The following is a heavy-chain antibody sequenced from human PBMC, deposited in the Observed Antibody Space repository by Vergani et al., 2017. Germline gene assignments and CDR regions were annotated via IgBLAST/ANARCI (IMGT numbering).Heavy chain of an antibody. J-gene: IGHJ6*02. Sequence: EVQLVESGVGIVKPGGSLRLSCVASGFSFRNAWMNWVRRTPGKGLEWVGRIKSTFDRGTTDYSAAVKGRFTISRDDSKNTLFLQMNGLKTEDIGVYYCTTDPGYCGDGSCYWQRDHHYYGMDVWGQGTTVTVSS. CDR3: TTDPGYCGDGSCYWQRDHHYYGMDV. V-gene: IGHV3-15*07. CDR2: IKSTFDRGTT. D-gene: IGHD2-15*01. CDR1: GFSFRNAW.